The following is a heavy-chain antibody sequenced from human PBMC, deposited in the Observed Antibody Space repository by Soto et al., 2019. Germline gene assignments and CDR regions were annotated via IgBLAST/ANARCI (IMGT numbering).Heavy chain of an antibody. CDR3: ARHSTPAYYDFWSGYLEYFQH. V-gene: IGHV4-39*01. CDR1: GGSISSSSYY. D-gene: IGHD3-3*01. CDR2: IYYSGST. J-gene: IGHJ1*01. Sequence: ASETLSLTCTVSGGSISSSSYYWGWIRQPPGKGLEWIGSIYYSGSTYYNPSLKSRVTISIDTSKNQFSLKLSSVTAADTAVYYCARHSTPAYYDFWSGYLEYFQHWGQGTLVTVS.